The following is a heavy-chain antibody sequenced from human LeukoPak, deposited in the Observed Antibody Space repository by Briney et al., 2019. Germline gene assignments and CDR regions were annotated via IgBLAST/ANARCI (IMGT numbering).Heavy chain of an antibody. D-gene: IGHD6-19*01. CDR3: AREVIAVAHYYYYYMDV. V-gene: IGHV3-53*01. J-gene: IGHJ6*03. Sequence: PGGSLRLSCAASGFIVSSNYMSWVRQAPGKGLEWVSVIYSDGSTYYADSVKGRFTISRDNSKNTLYLQMNSLRAEDTAVYYCAREVIAVAHYYYYYMDVWGKGTTVTVSS. CDR1: GFIVSSNY. CDR2: IYSDGST.